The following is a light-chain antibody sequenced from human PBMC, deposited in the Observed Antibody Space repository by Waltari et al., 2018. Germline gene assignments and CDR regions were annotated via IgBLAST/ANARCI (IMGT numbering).Light chain of an antibody. CDR1: QSLLYSNGNNY. J-gene: IGKJ4*01. CDR2: LGS. Sequence: EIVMTQSPSSLPVTPGEPASISCRSSQSLLYSNGNNYLGWYLQSPGQSPQLLIYLGSNRASGGPDRFSGSGSGTNFTLKISRVEAEDVGVYFCMQSLPALTFGGGTKVEI. CDR3: MQSLPALT. V-gene: IGKV2-28*01.